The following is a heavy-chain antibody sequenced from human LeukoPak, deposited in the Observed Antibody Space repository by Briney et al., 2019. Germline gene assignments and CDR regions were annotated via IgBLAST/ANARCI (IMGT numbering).Heavy chain of an antibody. CDR1: GGSFSGYY. D-gene: IGHD3-9*01. J-gene: IGHJ5*02. V-gene: IGHV4-4*07. Sequence: SETLSLTCAVYGGSFSGYYWSWIRQPAGKGLEWIGRIYTSGSTNYNPSLKSRVSMSVDTSKNQFSLKLSSVTAADTAVYYCARDSRGIFYNWFDPWGQGTLVTVSS. CDR2: IYTSGST. CDR3: ARDSRGIFYNWFDP.